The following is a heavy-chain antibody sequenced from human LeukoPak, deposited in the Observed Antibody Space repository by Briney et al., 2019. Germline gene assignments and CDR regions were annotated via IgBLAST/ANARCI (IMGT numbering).Heavy chain of an antibody. CDR1: GFTFSSYW. CDR3: ARDPGRYYDILTGPDY. CDR2: INSDGSST. J-gene: IGHJ4*02. Sequence: PGGSLRLSCAASGFTFSSYWMHWVRQAPGKGLVWVSRINSDGSSTSYADSVKGRFTISRDNAKNTLYLQMNSLRAEDTAVYYCARDPGRYYDILTGPDYGGQGPLVTVSS. V-gene: IGHV3-74*01. D-gene: IGHD3-9*01.